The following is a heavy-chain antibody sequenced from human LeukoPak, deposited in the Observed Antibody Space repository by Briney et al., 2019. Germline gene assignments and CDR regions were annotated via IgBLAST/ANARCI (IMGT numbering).Heavy chain of an antibody. D-gene: IGHD3-22*01. Sequence: SETLSLTCTVSGGSISSYYWSWIRQPPGKGLEWIGYIYYSGSTNYNPSLKSRVTISVDTSKNQFSLKLSSVTAADTAVYYCARVSSALGYLDYWGQGTLVTVSS. CDR3: ARVSSALGYLDY. CDR2: IYYSGST. V-gene: IGHV4-59*01. CDR1: GGSISSYY. J-gene: IGHJ4*02.